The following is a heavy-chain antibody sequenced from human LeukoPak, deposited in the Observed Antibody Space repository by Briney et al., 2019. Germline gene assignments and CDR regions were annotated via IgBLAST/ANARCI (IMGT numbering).Heavy chain of an antibody. CDR3: ARDTTQQWPNLFDY. J-gene: IGHJ4*02. CDR1: GFTFSSYT. D-gene: IGHD6-19*01. CDR2: ISYDGSNK. V-gene: IGHV3-30-3*01. Sequence: PGGSLRLSCAASGFTFSSYTMHWVRQAPGKGLEWVAVISYDGSNKYYADSVKGRFTISRDNSKNTLYLQMNSLRAEDTAVYYCARDTTQQWPNLFDYWGQGTLVTVSS.